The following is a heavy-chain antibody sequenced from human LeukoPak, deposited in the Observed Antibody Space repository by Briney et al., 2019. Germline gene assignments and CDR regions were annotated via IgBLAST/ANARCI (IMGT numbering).Heavy chain of an antibody. V-gene: IGHV4-34*01. J-gene: IGHJ4*02. CDR1: GGSFSGYY. Sequence: SETLSLTCAVYGGSFSGYYWSWIRQPPGKGLEWIGEINHSGSTNYNPSLKSRVTISVDTSKNQFSLKLSSVTAADTAVYYCARGGTIFGVVIRRTLLDYWGQGTLVTVSS. CDR2: INHSGST. D-gene: IGHD3-3*01. CDR3: ARGGTIFGVVIRRTLLDY.